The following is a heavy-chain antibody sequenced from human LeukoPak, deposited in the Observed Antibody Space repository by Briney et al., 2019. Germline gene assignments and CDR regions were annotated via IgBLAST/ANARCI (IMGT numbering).Heavy chain of an antibody. J-gene: IGHJ3*02. CDR2: IYHSGST. Sequence: SETLSLTCPVSGYSISSGYYWGWIRQPPGKGLGWIGSIYHSGSTYYNPSLKSPVTISVDTSKNQFSLKLSSVTAADMAVYYCARHRDYDFWSGYPDAFDIWGQGTMVTVSS. D-gene: IGHD3-3*01. CDR1: GYSISSGYY. CDR3: ARHRDYDFWSGYPDAFDI. V-gene: IGHV4-38-2*01.